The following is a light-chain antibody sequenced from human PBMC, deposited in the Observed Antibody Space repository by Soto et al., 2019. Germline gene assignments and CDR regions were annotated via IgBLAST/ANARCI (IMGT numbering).Light chain of an antibody. J-gene: IGLJ2*01. CDR3: QVWDASNDLHIL. CDR2: DDS. V-gene: IGLV3-21*02. Sequence: SYELTQPPSVSVAPGQTARITCGGNNIGGKSVHWYQQKPGQAPVLVVYDDSDRPSGIPERFSGSNSGNTATLTVNRVEAGDEADYYCQVWDASNDLHILFGGGTKLTVL. CDR1: NIGGKS.